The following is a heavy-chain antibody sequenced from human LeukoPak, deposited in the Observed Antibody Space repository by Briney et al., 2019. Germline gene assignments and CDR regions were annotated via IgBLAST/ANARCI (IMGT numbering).Heavy chain of an antibody. CDR2: IYYSGST. J-gene: IGHJ4*02. D-gene: IGHD6-6*01. V-gene: IGHV4-30-4*08. Sequence: SETLSLTCTVSGGSISSGDYYWSWIRQPPGKGLEWIGYIYYSGSTYYNPSLKSRVTISVDTSKNQFSLKLSSVTAADTAVYYCARVSYSSSSLFFDYWGQGTLVTVSP. CDR1: GGSISSGDYY. CDR3: ARVSYSSSSLFFDY.